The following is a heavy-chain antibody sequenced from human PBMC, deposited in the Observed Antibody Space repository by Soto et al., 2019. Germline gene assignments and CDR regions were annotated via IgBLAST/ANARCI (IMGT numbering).Heavy chain of an antibody. CDR1: GGTVASSHW. Sequence: QVQLQESGPRLVKPSESLSLTCGVSGGTVASSHWWSWVRQSPGRGLEWIGNVYHTGDTNFNPSLQSRVTFSVDKSNNQFSLRLTSVTAADTAVYFCAREIVTAGGNNYFDPWGPGTLVTVCS. CDR2: VYHTGDT. V-gene: IGHV4-4*02. J-gene: IGHJ5*02. CDR3: AREIVTAGGNNYFDP. D-gene: IGHD2-21*02.